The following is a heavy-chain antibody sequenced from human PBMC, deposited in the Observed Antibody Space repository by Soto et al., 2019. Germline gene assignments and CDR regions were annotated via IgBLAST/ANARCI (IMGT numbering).Heavy chain of an antibody. J-gene: IGHJ4*02. CDR2: INAGNGDT. D-gene: IGHD5-12*01. V-gene: IGHV1-3*01. Sequence: QVQLVQSGAEMKKPGASVKLSCKTSGINYNTYAIHWVRQAPGQGLEWMGWINAGNGDTRYSQNFQGRVTLTRDTSASTVYMGLDSLKSEDRGVYYGARAISGYVTWGQGTLVTVSS. CDR3: ARAISGYVT. CDR1: GINYNTYA.